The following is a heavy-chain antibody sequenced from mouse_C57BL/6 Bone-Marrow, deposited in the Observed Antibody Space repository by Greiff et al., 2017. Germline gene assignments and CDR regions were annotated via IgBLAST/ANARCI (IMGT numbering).Heavy chain of an antibody. J-gene: IGHJ2*01. Sequence: EVQGVESGGGLVKPGGSLKLSCAASGFTFSSYGMSWVRQTPDKRLEWVANISNGGSYTYYPDRVKGRFNISRDNAKNTLYLQMSSMKSEDTDMYYCECHNGRSYGYWGQGTTLTVSS. V-gene: IGHV5-6*01. CDR3: ECHNGRSYGY. CDR2: ISNGGSYT. CDR1: GFTFSSYG. D-gene: IGHD1-1*01.